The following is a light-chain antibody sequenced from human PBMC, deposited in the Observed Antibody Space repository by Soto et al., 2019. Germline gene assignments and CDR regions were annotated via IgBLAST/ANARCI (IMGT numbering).Light chain of an antibody. J-gene: IGLJ2*01. CDR3: SSYATNTRL. V-gene: IGLV2-14*01. Sequence: QSALTQPASVSGSPGQSITISCTGTSSDVGGYNFVSWYQLHPGKAPKLIIYEVTYRPSGVSDRFSGSKSGNTASLTISGLQAEDEADYYCSSYATNTRLFGGVTKLTVL. CDR1: SSDVGGYNF. CDR2: EVT.